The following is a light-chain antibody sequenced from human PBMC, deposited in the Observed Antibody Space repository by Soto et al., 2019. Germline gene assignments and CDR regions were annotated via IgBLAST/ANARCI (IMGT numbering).Light chain of an antibody. CDR1: QTISNY. J-gene: IGKJ3*01. CDR2: GAS. V-gene: IGKV1-39*01. Sequence: DIPLTQSPSSLCASVGDRVTITCRASQTISNYLNWYQMKPGKAPKLLIYGASSLQNGVPPRFSGSGSATDFALTSRNLEPDDFASYFCQQSYTSPTFGPGTKVDL. CDR3: QQSYTSPT.